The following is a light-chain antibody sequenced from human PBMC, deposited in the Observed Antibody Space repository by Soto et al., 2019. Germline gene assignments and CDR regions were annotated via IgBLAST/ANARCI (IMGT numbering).Light chain of an antibody. Sequence: DIQLTQSPSSLYASVGHRVTITCRVSQCFSSYLNWYRQKPGKVPKLLIYMSSNLQSGVPSRFSGSGSGTDFTLTISSLQHEDFATYYCQQSYSTPGTFGGGTKVDI. V-gene: IGKV1-39*01. CDR1: QCFSSY. J-gene: IGKJ4*01. CDR2: MSS. CDR3: QQSYSTPGT.